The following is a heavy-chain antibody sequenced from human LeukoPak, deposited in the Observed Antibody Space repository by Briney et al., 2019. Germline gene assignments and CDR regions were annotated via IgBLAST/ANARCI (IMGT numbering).Heavy chain of an antibody. V-gene: IGHV3-23*01. CDR1: GFTFSSFA. CDR3: AKDKYSPFDY. J-gene: IGHJ4*02. CDR2: ISGSGGTT. Sequence: GGSLRLSCVPSGFTFSSFAMTWVRQAPGKGLEWVSSISGSGGTTYYADPIKGRFTISRDSSKNTLYLQMNSLRAEDTAVYYCAKDKYSPFDYWGQGTLVTVSS. D-gene: IGHD5-18*01.